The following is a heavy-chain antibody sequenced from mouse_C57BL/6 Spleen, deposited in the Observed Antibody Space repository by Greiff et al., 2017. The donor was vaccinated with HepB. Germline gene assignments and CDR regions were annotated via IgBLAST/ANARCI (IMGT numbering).Heavy chain of an antibody. V-gene: IGHV1-39*01. CDR1: GYSFTDYN. J-gene: IGHJ3*01. D-gene: IGHD2-4*01. CDR2: INPNYGTT. Sequence: EVQLQQSGPELVKPGASVKISCKASGYSFTDYNMNWVKQSNGKSLEWIGVINPNYGTTSYNQKFKGKATLTVDKSSSTAYMQLNSLTSEDSAVYYCARESYYDYDGAPWFAYWGQGTLVTVSA. CDR3: ARESYYDYDGAPWFAY.